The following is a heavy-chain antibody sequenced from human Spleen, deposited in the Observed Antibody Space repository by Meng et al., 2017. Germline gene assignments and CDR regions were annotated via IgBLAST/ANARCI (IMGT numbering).Heavy chain of an antibody. D-gene: IGHD1-14*01. CDR1: GDSISGGGNY. V-gene: IGHV4-30-4*01. J-gene: IGHJ4*02. CDR2: IYFSGST. Sequence: VELQESGPGLVKPSQTLSLTCAVSGDSISGGGNYWSWIRQPPGKGLEWLGYIYFSGSTYYNPSLRSRITISLDTSDNHFSLKLTSVTAADTAVYYCAGRDHAPLYWGQGALVTVSS. CDR3: AGRDHAPLY.